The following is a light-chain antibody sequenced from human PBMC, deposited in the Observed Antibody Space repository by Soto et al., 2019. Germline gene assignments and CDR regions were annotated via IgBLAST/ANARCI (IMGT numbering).Light chain of an antibody. CDR3: RQYAAYPFT. J-gene: IGKJ3*01. CDR1: QGVGKS. CDR2: GAS. Sequence: DIQMTQSPSSLSASVGDRVTITCRASQGVGKSLVWIQQKPGKAPKSLMSGASTLQRGVPSKFSGSGSGTDFTLAISSLQPEDFATYYCRQYAAYPFTLGPGTKVEIK. V-gene: IGKV1-16*02.